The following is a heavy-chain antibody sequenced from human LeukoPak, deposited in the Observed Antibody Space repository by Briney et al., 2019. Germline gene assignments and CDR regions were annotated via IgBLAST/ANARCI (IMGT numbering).Heavy chain of an antibody. J-gene: IGHJ4*02. D-gene: IGHD4-23*01. CDR2: IKQDGSEK. V-gene: IGHV3-7*01. CDR1: GFTFSSYW. Sequence: GGSLRLSCAASGFTFSSYWMSWVRQAPGKGLEWVANIKQDGSEKYYVDSVKGRFTISRDNAKNSLYLQMNSLRAEDTAVYYCARARPYYGGNRDPYYYFDYWGQGTLVTVSS. CDR3: ARARPYYGGNRDPYYYFDY.